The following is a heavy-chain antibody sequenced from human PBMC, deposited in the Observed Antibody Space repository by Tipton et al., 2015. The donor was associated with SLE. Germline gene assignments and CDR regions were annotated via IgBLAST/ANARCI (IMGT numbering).Heavy chain of an antibody. CDR3: AKGGSVYDFYFDY. CDR1: GFTFSSYW. V-gene: IGHV3-74*01. CDR2: LNSDGSYT. D-gene: IGHD5/OR15-5a*01. J-gene: IGHJ4*02. Sequence: SLRLYCAASGFTFSSYWMHWVRQAPGKGLVWVSRLNSDGSYTSYADSVEGRFTISRDNSKNTLYLQMNSLRAEDTAVYYCAKGGSVYDFYFDYWGQGTLVTVSS.